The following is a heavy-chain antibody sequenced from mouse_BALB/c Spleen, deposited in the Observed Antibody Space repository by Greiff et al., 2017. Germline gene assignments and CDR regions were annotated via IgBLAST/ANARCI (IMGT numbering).Heavy chain of an antibody. Sequence: QVQLKESGPGLVAPSQSLSITCTVSGFSLTSYGVHWVRQPPGKGLEWLGVIWAGGSTNYNSALMSRLSISKDNSKSQVFLKMNSLQTDDTAMYYCAKYGSRDPFAYWGQGTLVTVSA. J-gene: IGHJ3*01. CDR1: GFSLTSYG. D-gene: IGHD1-1*01. CDR3: AKYGSRDPFAY. V-gene: IGHV2-9*02. CDR2: IWAGGST.